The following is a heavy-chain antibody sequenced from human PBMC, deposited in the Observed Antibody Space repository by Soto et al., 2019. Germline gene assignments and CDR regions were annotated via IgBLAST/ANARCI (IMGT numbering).Heavy chain of an antibody. CDR2: ISYDGSDK. CDR1: GFTFSSYG. CDR3: ARGEYSSSSGNWFDP. J-gene: IGHJ5*02. D-gene: IGHD6-6*01. Sequence: GGSLRLSCAASGFTFSSYGMHWVRQAPGKGLEWVAVISYDGSDKYYADSVKGRFTISRDNSKNTLYLQMNSLRAEDTAVYYCARGEYSSSSGNWFDPWGQGTLVTVSS. V-gene: IGHV3-30*03.